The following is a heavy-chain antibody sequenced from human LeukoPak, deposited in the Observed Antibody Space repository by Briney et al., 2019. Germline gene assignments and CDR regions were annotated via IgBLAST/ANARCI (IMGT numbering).Heavy chain of an antibody. CDR2: IYYSGST. Sequence: SDILSLTCTVSGGSISSYYRSWIRQPPGEGLEWIGYIYYSGSTNYNPSLKSRVTISVDTSKNQFSLKLSSVTAADTAVYYCARAEYCSGGSCSPYYYYGMDVWGQGTTVTVSS. CDR1: GGSISSYY. CDR3: ARAEYCSGGSCSPYYYYGMDV. J-gene: IGHJ6*02. V-gene: IGHV4-59*01. D-gene: IGHD2-15*01.